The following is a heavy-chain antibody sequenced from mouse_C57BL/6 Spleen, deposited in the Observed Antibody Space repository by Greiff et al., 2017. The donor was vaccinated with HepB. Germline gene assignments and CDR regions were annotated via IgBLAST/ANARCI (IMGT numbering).Heavy chain of an antibody. CDR2: IDPENGDT. CDR3: AKRSTGTWAMDY. CDR1: GFNIKDDY. V-gene: IGHV14-4*01. Sequence: DVQLQESGAELVRPGASVKLSCTASGFNIKDDYMHWVKQRPEQGLEWIGWIDPENGDTEYASKFQGKATLTADKSSSTAYMQLSSLTSEDSAVYFCAKRSTGTWAMDYWGQGTSVTVSS. J-gene: IGHJ4*01. D-gene: IGHD4-1*02.